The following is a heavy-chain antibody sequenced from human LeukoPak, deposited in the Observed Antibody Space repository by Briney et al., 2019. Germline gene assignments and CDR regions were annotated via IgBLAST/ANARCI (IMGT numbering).Heavy chain of an antibody. Sequence: GGSLGLSCVVSGFTFSSYAMNWVRQAPGKGLEWVSSISSTSLSTYYADSVKGRFTISRDNAKNSLYLQMNSLRAEDTAVYYCARRITFGGVIVLLDYWGQGTLVTVSS. CDR3: ARRITFGGVIVLLDY. J-gene: IGHJ4*02. V-gene: IGHV3-21*04. CDR1: GFTFSSYA. CDR2: ISSTSLST. D-gene: IGHD3-16*02.